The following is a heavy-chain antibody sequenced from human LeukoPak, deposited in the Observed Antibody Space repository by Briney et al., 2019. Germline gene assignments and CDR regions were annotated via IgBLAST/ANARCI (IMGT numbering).Heavy chain of an antibody. CDR1: GYTFTSYA. D-gene: IGHD2-15*01. CDR3: AVAPIVVVAAADLYYYYYGMDV. V-gene: IGHV1-3*01. CDR2: INAGNGNT. Sequence: ASVKVSCKASGYTFTSYAMHWVRQAPGQRLEWMGWINAGNGNTKYSQKFQGRVTITRDTSASTAYMELSSLRSEDTAVYYCAVAPIVVVAAADLYYYYYGMDVWGQGTTVTVSS. J-gene: IGHJ6*02.